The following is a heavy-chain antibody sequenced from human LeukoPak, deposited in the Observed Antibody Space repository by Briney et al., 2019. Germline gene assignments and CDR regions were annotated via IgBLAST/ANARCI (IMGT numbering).Heavy chain of an antibody. CDR3: ARALGYCSGGSCTRGYNWFDP. CDR2: IYYGGST. CDR1: GGSISSSDYY. Sequence: SQTLSLTCTVSGGSISSSDYYWGWIRQPPGKGLEWIGSIYYGGSTYYNPSLKSRVTISVDTSMNQFSLKLSFVTTADTAVYYCARALGYCSGGSCTRGYNWFDPWGQGTLVTVPS. J-gene: IGHJ5*02. D-gene: IGHD2-15*01. V-gene: IGHV4-39*01.